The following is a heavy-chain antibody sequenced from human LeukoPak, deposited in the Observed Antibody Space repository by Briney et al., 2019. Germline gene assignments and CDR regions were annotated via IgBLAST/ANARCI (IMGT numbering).Heavy chain of an antibody. CDR1: GFTFSSNN. D-gene: IGHD2/OR15-2a*01. J-gene: IGHJ4*02. CDR2: INSDGSST. Sequence: GGSLILSCAASGFTFSSNNMHWVRQGPGKGLVWVSRINSDGSSTNYADSVKGRFTISRDNAKNTLYLQMNSLRAEDTAVYYCASFLSGGWGQGTLVTVSS. CDR3: ASFLSGG. V-gene: IGHV3-74*01.